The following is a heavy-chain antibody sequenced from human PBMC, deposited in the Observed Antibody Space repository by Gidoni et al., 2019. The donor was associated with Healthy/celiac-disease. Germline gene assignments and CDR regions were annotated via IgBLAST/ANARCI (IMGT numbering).Heavy chain of an antibody. CDR3: ASLAHVDTAMVFDY. V-gene: IGHV4-39*01. Sequence: QLQLQESGPGLVKPSETLSLTCTVSGGSISSSSYYWGWIRQPPGKGLEWIGSIYYSGSTYYNPSLKSRVTISVDTSKNQFSLKLSSVTAADTAVYYCASLAHVDTAMVFDYWGQGTLVTVSS. J-gene: IGHJ4*02. D-gene: IGHD5-18*01. CDR1: GGSISSSSYY. CDR2: IYYSGST.